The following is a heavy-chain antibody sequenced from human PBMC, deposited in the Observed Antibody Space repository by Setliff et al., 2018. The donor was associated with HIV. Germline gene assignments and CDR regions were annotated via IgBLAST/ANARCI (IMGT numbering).Heavy chain of an antibody. CDR1: GGSISSDGFY. V-gene: IGHV4-31*02. D-gene: IGHD4-17*01. J-gene: IGHJ5*02. CDR3: ARFYGDYETYNWFDP. CDR2: INHSGST. Sequence: SETMSLTCTVSGGSISSDGFYWSLIRQHPGEGLEWIGEINHSGSTNYNPSLKSRVTISVDTSKNQFSVTLTSVTEADTAVYYCARFYGDYETYNWFDPWGHGILVTVSS.